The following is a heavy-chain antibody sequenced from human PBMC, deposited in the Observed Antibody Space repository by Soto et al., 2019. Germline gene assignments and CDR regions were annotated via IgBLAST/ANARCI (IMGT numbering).Heavy chain of an antibody. CDR2: INHSGSA. D-gene: IGHD2-2*01. Sequence: QVQLQQWGAGLLKPSETLSLTCAVYGGSFSGYYWSWIRQPPGKGLEWIGEINHSGSANYNPSLKSRVTISVDTSKNQFSLKLSSVTAADTAVYYCARGDSSTSWYYYYYGMDVWCQGTTVTVS. CDR3: ARGDSSTSWYYYYYGMDV. J-gene: IGHJ6*02. CDR1: GGSFSGYY. V-gene: IGHV4-34*01.